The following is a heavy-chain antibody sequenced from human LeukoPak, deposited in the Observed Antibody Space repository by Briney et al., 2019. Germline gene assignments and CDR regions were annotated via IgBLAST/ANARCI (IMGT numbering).Heavy chain of an antibody. V-gene: IGHV1-69*04. Sequence: SVKVSCKASGGTFSSYTISWVRQTPGQGLEWMGRIIPILGIANYAQKFQGRVTITADKSTSTAYMELSSLRSEDTAVYYCARDSGREPDNYWGQGTLVTVSS. J-gene: IGHJ4*02. CDR2: IIPILGIA. CDR3: ARDSGREPDNY. D-gene: IGHD3-10*01. CDR1: GGTFSSYT.